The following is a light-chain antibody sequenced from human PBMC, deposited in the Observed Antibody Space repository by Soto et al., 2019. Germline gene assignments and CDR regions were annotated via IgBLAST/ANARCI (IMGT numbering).Light chain of an antibody. J-gene: IGKJ1*01. CDR2: SVS. V-gene: IGKV3-20*01. CDR3: HQYGSSPWT. Sequence: DIVLTQSPGTLSSSPGERATLSCRASQSVTSSSLGWYQHKPGQAPMLLMHSVSSRATGIPDRFSGSGSGTHFTLNISRLEPEDFAVYYCHQYGSSPWTFGQGTKVEIK. CDR1: QSVTSSS.